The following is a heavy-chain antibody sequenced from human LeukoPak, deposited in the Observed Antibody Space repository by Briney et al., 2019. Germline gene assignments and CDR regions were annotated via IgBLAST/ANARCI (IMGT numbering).Heavy chain of an antibody. D-gene: IGHD2-2*01. Sequence: GGSLRLSCAASGFTFSSYSMNWVRLAPGKGLEWVSSISSSSSYIYYADSVKGRFTISRDNAKNSLYLQMNSLRAEDTAVYYCARVGVPAANDYWGQGTLVTVSS. J-gene: IGHJ4*02. V-gene: IGHV3-21*01. CDR2: ISSSSSYI. CDR3: ARVGVPAANDY. CDR1: GFTFSSYS.